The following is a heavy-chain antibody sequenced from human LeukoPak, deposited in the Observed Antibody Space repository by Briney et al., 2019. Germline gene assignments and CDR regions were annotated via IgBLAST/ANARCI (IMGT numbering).Heavy chain of an antibody. CDR3: ARDALK. CDR1: GFTFSSYA. Sequence: GGSLRLSCAASGFTFSSYAMHWVRQAPGKGLEWVAVISYDGSDKYYADSVQGRFTTSRDNSKNTLYLQLNSLRTEDTAVYYCARDALKWGQGTLVTVSS. CDR2: ISYDGSDK. V-gene: IGHV3-30-3*01. J-gene: IGHJ4*02.